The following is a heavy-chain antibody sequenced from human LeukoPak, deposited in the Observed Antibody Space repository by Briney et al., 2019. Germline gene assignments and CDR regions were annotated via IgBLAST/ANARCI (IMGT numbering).Heavy chain of an antibody. D-gene: IGHD3-22*01. J-gene: IGHJ4*02. V-gene: IGHV1-18*01. Sequence: ASVKVSCKASGYSFTSYGISWVRQAPGQGLEWMGWVNGYNGKTNYVQNLQDRVTMTTDTSTSTAYMELRSLRSEDTAVYYCAKGPDYYDSSGSTLYFDYWGQGTLVTVSS. CDR3: AKGPDYYDSSGSTLYFDY. CDR1: GYSFTSYG. CDR2: VNGYNGKT.